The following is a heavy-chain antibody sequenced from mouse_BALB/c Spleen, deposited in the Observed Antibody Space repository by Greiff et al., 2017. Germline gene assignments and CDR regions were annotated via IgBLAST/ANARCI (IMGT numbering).Heavy chain of an antibody. CDR2: IRLKSNNYAT. J-gene: IGHJ1*01. D-gene: IGHD2-1*01. V-gene: IGHV6-6*02. CDR1: GFTFSNYW. Sequence: EVQLVESGGGLVQPGGSMKLSCVASGFTFSNYWMNWVRQSPEKGLEWVAEIRLKSNNYATHYAESVKGRFTISRDDSKSSVYLQMNNLRAEDTGIYYCTRYYGKGDWYFDVWGAGTTVTVSS. CDR3: TRYYGKGDWYFDV.